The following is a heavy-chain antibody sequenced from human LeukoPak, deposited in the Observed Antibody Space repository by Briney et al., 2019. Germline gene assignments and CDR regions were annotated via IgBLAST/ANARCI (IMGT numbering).Heavy chain of an antibody. CDR2: IIPILGIA. V-gene: IGHV1-69*04. CDR3: ARVVSDTAMRADYYYYYGMDV. J-gene: IGHJ6*02. CDR1: GGTFSSYA. D-gene: IGHD5-18*01. Sequence: SVKASCKASGGTFSSYAISWVRQAPGQGLEWMGRIIPILGIANYAQKFQGRVTITADKSTSTAYMELSSLRSEDTAVYYCARVVSDTAMRADYYYYYGMDVWGQGTTVTVSS.